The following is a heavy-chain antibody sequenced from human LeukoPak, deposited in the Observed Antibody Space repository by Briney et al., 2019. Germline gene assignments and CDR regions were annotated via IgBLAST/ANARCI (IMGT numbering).Heavy chain of an antibody. V-gene: IGHV3-11*01. D-gene: IGHD6-13*01. CDR2: ISSSGSTI. CDR1: GFTFSDYY. Sequence: GGSLRLSCAASGFTFSDYYMSWIRQAPGKGLEWVSYISSSGSTIYYADSVKGRFTISRDNAKNSLYLQMNSLRAEDTAVYYCARDETDSSSWQIENYYYYYGMDVWGQGTTVTVSS. CDR3: ARDETDSSSWQIENYYYYYGMDV. J-gene: IGHJ6*02.